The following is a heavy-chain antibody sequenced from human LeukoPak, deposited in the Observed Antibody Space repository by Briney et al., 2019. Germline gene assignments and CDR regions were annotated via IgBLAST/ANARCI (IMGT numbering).Heavy chain of an antibody. Sequence: GASVKVSCKASGYTFTSYGISLVRQAPGQGLEWMGWSSAYNGNTNYAQKLQGRVTMTTDTSTSTAYMELRSLRSDDTAVYYCARDPFYAYGSGSYPFDYWGQGTLVTVSS. V-gene: IGHV1-18*01. J-gene: IGHJ4*02. CDR3: ARDPFYAYGSGSYPFDY. CDR2: SSAYNGNT. CDR1: GYTFTSYG. D-gene: IGHD3-10*01.